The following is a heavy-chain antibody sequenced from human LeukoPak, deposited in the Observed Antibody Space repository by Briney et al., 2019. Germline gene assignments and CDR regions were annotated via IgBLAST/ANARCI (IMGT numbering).Heavy chain of an antibody. CDR2: ISAYNGNT. Sequence: ASVKVSCKASGYTFTSYGISWVRQAPGQGLEWMGWISAYNGNTNYAQKLQGRVTMTTDTSTSTAYMELSSLRSEDTAVYYCARGALYCSSTSCQTSDWFDPWGQGTLVTVSS. V-gene: IGHV1-18*01. J-gene: IGHJ5*02. CDR1: GYTFTSYG. D-gene: IGHD2-2*01. CDR3: ARGALYCSSTSCQTSDWFDP.